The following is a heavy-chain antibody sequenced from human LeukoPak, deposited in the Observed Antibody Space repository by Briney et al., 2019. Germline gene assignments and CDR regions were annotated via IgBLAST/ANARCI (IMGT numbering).Heavy chain of an antibody. V-gene: IGHV3-23*01. CDR1: GFIFRRYA. D-gene: IGHD3-10*01. J-gene: IGHJ4*02. Sequence: GGTLRLSCVASGFIFRRYAMNWVRQAPGKGLEWVSGTSGSGGSTYYADSVKGRFTISRDNSKNTLYLQMNSLTVEDSAVYYCAKNWRFGEPDYFDYWGQGTLVTVSS. CDR3: AKNWRFGEPDYFDY. CDR2: TSGSGGST.